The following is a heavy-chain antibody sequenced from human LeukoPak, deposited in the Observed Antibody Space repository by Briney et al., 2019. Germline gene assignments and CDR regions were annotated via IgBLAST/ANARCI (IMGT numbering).Heavy chain of an antibody. Sequence: PGGSLRLSCAASGVTFRSAWMNWVRQAPGKGLEWVGRIKSKTDGGTTDYAAPVKGRFTISRDDSKNTLYLQMNSLKTEDTAVYYCTTDDSSGYLPLGYWGQGTLVTVSS. CDR3: TTDDSSGYLPLGY. J-gene: IGHJ4*02. CDR1: GVTFRSAW. D-gene: IGHD3-22*01. V-gene: IGHV3-15*01. CDR2: IKSKTDGGTT.